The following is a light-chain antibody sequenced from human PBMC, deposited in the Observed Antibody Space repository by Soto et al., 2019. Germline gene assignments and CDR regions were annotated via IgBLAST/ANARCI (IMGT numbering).Light chain of an antibody. CDR2: DVS. CDR3: CSYAGSYPYV. V-gene: IGLV2-11*01. J-gene: IGLJ1*01. Sequence: QSALTQPRSVSGSPGQSVTISCTGTSSDVGGYNYVSWYQQHPGKAPKFMIYDVSKRPSGVPDRFSGSKSGNTASLTISGLQAEDEADYYCCSYAGSYPYVFGTGTKLTVL. CDR1: SSDVGGYNY.